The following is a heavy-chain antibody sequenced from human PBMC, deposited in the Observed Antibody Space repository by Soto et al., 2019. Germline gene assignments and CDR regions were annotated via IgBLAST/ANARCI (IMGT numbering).Heavy chain of an antibody. CDR1: GFTFDDYA. CDR2: ISWNSGSI. J-gene: IGHJ5*02. D-gene: IGHD6-19*01. V-gene: IGHV3-9*01. Sequence: EVQLVESGGGLVQPGRSLRLSCAASGFTFDDYAMHWVRKAPGKGLEWVSGISWNSGSIGYADSVKGRFTISRDNAKNSLYLQMNSLRAEDTALYYCAKGYEVAGTNWFDPWGQGTLVTVSS. CDR3: AKGYEVAGTNWFDP.